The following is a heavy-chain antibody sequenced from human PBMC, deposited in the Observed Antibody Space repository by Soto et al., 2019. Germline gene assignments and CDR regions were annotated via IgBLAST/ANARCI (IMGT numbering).Heavy chain of an antibody. CDR3: ARDSSIAAVYGMDV. CDR2: ITFSGNTV. Sequence: GGSLRLSCAASGFTFSDSYMSWIRQAPGKGLEWISYITFSGNTVYYADSLKGRFTISRDNAKNSLYLQMNRLRAEDTAVYYCARDSSIAAVYGMDVWGQGTTVTVSS. D-gene: IGHD6-6*01. V-gene: IGHV3-11*01. CDR1: GFTFSDSY. J-gene: IGHJ6*02.